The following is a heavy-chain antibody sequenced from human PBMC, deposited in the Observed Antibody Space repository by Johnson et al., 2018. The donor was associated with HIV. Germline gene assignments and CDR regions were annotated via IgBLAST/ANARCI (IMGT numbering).Heavy chain of an antibody. Sequence: QVQLVESGGGVVQPGRSLRLSCAASGFTFSSYAMHWVRQAPGKGLEWVAVISYDGSNKYYADSVKGRFTISRDNSKNTLYLQMNSLRAEDTAVYYCAKDCVGVWWSRAFDIWGQGTMVTVSS. V-gene: IGHV3-30-3*01. CDR3: AKDCVGVWWSRAFDI. J-gene: IGHJ3*02. CDR2: ISYDGSNK. D-gene: IGHD2-21*01. CDR1: GFTFSSYA.